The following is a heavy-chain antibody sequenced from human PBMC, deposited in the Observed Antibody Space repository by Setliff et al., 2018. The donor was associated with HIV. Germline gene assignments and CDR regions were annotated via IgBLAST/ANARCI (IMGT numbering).Heavy chain of an antibody. J-gene: IGHJ4*02. Sequence: PGGSLRLSCAASGFTFSSFAMNWVRQAPGKGLEWVSTISGSAGSTYYADSVKGRFTISRDNSKNTLYLQMNSLRAEDTAVYYCAKETFYYDSSGYWPEPGYYFDYWGQGTLVTVSS. CDR3: AKETFYYDSSGYWPEPGYYFDY. D-gene: IGHD3-22*01. CDR2: ISGSAGST. V-gene: IGHV3-23*01. CDR1: GFTFSSFA.